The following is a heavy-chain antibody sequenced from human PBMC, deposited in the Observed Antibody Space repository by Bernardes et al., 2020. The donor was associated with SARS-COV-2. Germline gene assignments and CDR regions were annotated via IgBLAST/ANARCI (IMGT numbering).Heavy chain of an antibody. CDR3: ARGPVGTPDF. Sequence: ASMKVSCKASGYTFTHYYIHWVRQAPGQGFEWMGWINPSSGVTNYAQKFQGGVTMTRDTSITTAYMELSGLKSDDTAVYYCARGPVGTPDFWGQGTLVTVSS. J-gene: IGHJ4*02. CDR1: GYTFTHYY. V-gene: IGHV1-2*02. D-gene: IGHD1-26*01. CDR2: INPSSGVT.